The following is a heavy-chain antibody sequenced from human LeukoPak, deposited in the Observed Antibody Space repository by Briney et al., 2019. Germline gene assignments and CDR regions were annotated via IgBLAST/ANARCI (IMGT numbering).Heavy chain of an antibody. J-gene: IGHJ4*02. CDR3: ARDSPSEGWRKVDY. CDR2: IYYSGTT. Sequence: PSETLSLTCTVSGGSIGYYYWSWIRQPPGKGLEWIGYIYYSGTTNYNPSLTSRATISVDTSKNQFSLKLSSVTAADTAAYFCARDSPSEGWRKVDYWGQGIMVTVSS. D-gene: IGHD2-15*01. CDR1: GGSIGYYY. V-gene: IGHV4-59*01.